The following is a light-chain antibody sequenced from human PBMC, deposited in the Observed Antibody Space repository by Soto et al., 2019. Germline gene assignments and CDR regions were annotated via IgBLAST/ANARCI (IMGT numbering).Light chain of an antibody. CDR1: QSVSGSN. Sequence: EIVLTQSPDTLSLSPGERATLSCRASQSVSGSNLAWYQHKPGQGPRLLIYIASRRATGIPDRFSGSGSGTEFTLTISRLEPEDFAVYHCQQHGSGPWTFGQGTKVEIK. V-gene: IGKV3-20*01. CDR3: QQHGSGPWT. CDR2: IAS. J-gene: IGKJ1*01.